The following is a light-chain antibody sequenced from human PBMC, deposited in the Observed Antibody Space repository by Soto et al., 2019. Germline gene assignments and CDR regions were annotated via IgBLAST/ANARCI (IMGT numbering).Light chain of an antibody. J-gene: IGKJ2*01. CDR2: GAS. CDR3: QQYNYWPPMYT. Sequence: EIVITQSPSTLSVSPGERATLSCRASESVSSNLAWYQQKPGQAPRLLIYGASTRATGIPARFSGGGSGTEFTLTISSLQSEDFAVYYCQQYNYWPPMYTFGQGTKVDIK. CDR1: ESVSSN. V-gene: IGKV3-15*01.